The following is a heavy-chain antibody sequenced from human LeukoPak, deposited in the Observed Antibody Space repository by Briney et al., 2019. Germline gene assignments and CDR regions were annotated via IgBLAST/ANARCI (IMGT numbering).Heavy chain of an antibody. Sequence: PGGSLRLSCAASGFTFSSYSMNWVRQAPGKGLEWVSYISSSSSTIYYADSVKGRFTISRDNAKNSLYLQMNSLRAEDTAVYYSPRCRDGYNPGVDYWGQGTLVTVSS. J-gene: IGHJ4*02. CDR2: ISSSSSTI. D-gene: IGHD5-24*01. CDR3: PRCRDGYNPGVDY. V-gene: IGHV3-48*04. CDR1: GFTFSSYS.